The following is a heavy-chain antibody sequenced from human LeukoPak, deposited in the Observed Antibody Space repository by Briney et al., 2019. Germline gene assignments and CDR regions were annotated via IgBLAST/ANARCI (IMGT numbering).Heavy chain of an antibody. D-gene: IGHD3-22*01. Sequence: PGGSLRLSCAASGFTFSSYEMNWVRQAPGKGLEWVSYISSSGSTIYYADSVKGRFTISRDNSKNTLYLQMNSLRAEDTAVYYCARDPPTPFYDSSGCFDYWGQGTLVTVSS. J-gene: IGHJ4*02. V-gene: IGHV3-48*03. CDR3: ARDPPTPFYDSSGCFDY. CDR2: ISSSGSTI. CDR1: GFTFSSYE.